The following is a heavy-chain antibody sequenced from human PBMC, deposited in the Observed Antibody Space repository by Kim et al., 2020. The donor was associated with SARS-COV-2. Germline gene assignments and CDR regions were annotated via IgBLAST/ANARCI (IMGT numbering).Heavy chain of an antibody. CDR3: AGHAATYYGGSASFYFEC. CDR2: VYQGGRP. J-gene: IGHJ4*02. V-gene: IGHV4-39*01. CDR1: GDSIRSGSFF. Sequence: SETLSLTCTVSGDSIRSGSFFWGWIRQSPVKGLEWIGSVYQGGRPYYTPSPESPATVSLDLSNNQFSLRLSSVTAADTAMYYCAGHAATYYGGSASFYFECWGQGALITVSS. D-gene: IGHD3-10*01.